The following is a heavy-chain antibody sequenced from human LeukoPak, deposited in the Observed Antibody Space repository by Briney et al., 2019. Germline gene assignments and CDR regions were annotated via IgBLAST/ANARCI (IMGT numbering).Heavy chain of an antibody. J-gene: IGHJ6*03. CDR1: GESINPYY. D-gene: IGHD2/OR15-2a*01. Sequence: SETLSLTCTVSGESINPYYWNRIRQPAGKGLEWIGHIYKSGSTNYNPSLKSRVTMSLDTSKNQFSLKLRSVTAADTAVYSCARSFLDYMDVWGKGTTVTVSS. CDR3: ARSFLDYMDV. CDR2: IYKSGST. V-gene: IGHV4-4*07.